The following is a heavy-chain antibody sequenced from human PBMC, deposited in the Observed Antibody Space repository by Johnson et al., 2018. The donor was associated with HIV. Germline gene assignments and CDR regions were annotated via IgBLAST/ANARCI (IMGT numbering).Heavy chain of an antibody. CDR1: GFTFSTYA. Sequence: QVHLVESGGGVVQPGRSLRLSCAASGFTFSTYAMHWVRQAPGKGLEWVAVISYDGSNKYYADSVKGRFTISRDNSKNPLYLQMNSLRAEDTAVYYCARVEQIRDYYDSRAAFDIWGHGKMVTVSS. CDR3: ARVEQIRDYYDSRAAFDI. J-gene: IGHJ3*02. CDR2: ISYDGSNK. D-gene: IGHD3-22*01. V-gene: IGHV3-30*04.